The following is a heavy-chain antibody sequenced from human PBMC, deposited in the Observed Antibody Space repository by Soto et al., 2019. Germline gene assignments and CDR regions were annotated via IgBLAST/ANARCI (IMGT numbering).Heavy chain of an antibody. V-gene: IGHV3-30*18. J-gene: IGHJ6*02. CDR1: GFTFSSYG. Sequence: QVQLVESGGGVVQPGRSLRLSCAASGFTFSSYGMHWVRQAPGKGLEWVAVISYDGSNKYYADSVKGRFTISRDKSINTLYLQMNSLRAEDTALYYCAKDAVVTTGYDNYYGMDVWGQGTKVTVSS. CDR2: ISYDGSNK. D-gene: IGHD2-21*02. CDR3: AKDAVVTTGYDNYYGMDV.